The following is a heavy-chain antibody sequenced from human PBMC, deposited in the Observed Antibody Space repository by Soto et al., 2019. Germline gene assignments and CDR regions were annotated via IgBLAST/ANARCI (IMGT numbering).Heavy chain of an antibody. CDR2: TRNKANSYTT. Sequence: GGSLRLSCAASGFTFSDHYMDWVRQAPGKGLEWVGRTRNKANSYTTEYAASVKGRFTISRDDSKNSLYLQMNSLKTEDTAVYYCARGGSGSLPGGVAFDIWGQGTMVTVSS. J-gene: IGHJ3*02. D-gene: IGHD1-26*01. V-gene: IGHV3-72*01. CDR3: ARGGSGSLPGGVAFDI. CDR1: GFTFSDHY.